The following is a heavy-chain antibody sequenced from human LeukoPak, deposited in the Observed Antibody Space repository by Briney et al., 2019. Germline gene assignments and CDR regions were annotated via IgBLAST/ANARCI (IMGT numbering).Heavy chain of an antibody. CDR3: ARDRKDIVVVPAASREVYYYYYYMDV. V-gene: IGHV4-39*07. J-gene: IGHJ6*03. Sequence: PSGTLSLTCTVSGGSIITTNYYWGWIRQPPGKGLEWIGSIYYSGNTYYKPSLKSRVTISVDTSKNQFSLKLTSVTAADTAVYYCARDRKDIVVVPAASREVYYYYYYMDVWGKGTTVTVSS. CDR2: IYYSGNT. CDR1: GGSIITTNYY. D-gene: IGHD2-2*01.